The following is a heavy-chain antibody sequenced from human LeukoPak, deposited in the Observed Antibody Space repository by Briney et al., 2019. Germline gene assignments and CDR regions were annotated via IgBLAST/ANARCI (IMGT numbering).Heavy chain of an antibody. D-gene: IGHD3-22*01. CDR1: GGSIISTRDH. V-gene: IGHV4-39*07. CDR3: ARNFYASSGYYLDDFYFDF. CDR2: VHYSGTT. J-gene: IGHJ4*02. Sequence: PSETLSLNCSVSGGSIISTRDHWDWIRQPPGKGLEWIASVHYSGTTYYNPSLRSRVTISVDTSKNQFSLKVTSVTAADTALYYCARNFYASSGYYLDDFYFDFWGQGTLVTVSS.